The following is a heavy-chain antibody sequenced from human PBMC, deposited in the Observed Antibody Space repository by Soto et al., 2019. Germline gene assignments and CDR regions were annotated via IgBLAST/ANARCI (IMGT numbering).Heavy chain of an antibody. CDR1: GGSISSGGYS. CDR2: IYHSGST. J-gene: IGHJ2*01. CDR3: AREGNYYDSSGYYYGWYFDL. V-gene: IGHV4-30-2*01. D-gene: IGHD3-22*01. Sequence: QLQLQESGSGLVKPSQTLSLTCAVSGGSISSGGYSWSWIRRPPGKGLEWIGYIYHSGSTYYNPSLKSRVTISVDRSKNQFSLKLSSVTAADTAVYYCAREGNYYDSSGYYYGWYFDLWGRGTLVTVSS.